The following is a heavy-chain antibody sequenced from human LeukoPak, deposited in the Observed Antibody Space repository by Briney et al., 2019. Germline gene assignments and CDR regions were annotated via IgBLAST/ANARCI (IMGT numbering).Heavy chain of an antibody. V-gene: IGHV4-38-2*02. J-gene: IGHJ4*02. CDR3: ARDLIDYYDSRYFDY. CDR2: IYHSGST. CDR1: GYSISSGYY. D-gene: IGHD3-22*01. Sequence: SETLSLTCTVSGYSISSGYYWGWIRQPPGKGLEWIGSIYHSGSTYYNPSLKSRVTISVDTSKNQFSLKLSSVTAADTAVYYCARDLIDYYDSRYFDYWGQGTPVTVSS.